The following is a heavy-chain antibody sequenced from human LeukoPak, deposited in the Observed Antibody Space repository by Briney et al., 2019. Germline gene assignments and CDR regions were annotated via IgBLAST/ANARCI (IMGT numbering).Heavy chain of an antibody. CDR2: ISCSSGSI. D-gene: IGHD5-12*01. Sequence: GGSLRLSCAASGFTFDDYAMHWVRQAPGKGLEWVSVISCSSGSIGYADSVKGRFTISRDNAKNSLYLQMNSLRAEDMALYYCAKDIVDTIGLGDAFDIWGQGTMVTVSS. V-gene: IGHV3-9*03. CDR1: GFTFDDYA. J-gene: IGHJ3*02. CDR3: AKDIVDTIGLGDAFDI.